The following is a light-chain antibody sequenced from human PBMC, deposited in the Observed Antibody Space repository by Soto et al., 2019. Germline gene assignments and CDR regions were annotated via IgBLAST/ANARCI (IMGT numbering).Light chain of an antibody. Sequence: QSVLTQPASVSGSPGQSITISCTGTSSDVGGYNYVSWYQQHPGKAPKLMIYDVSNRPSGVSNRFSGSKSGNTASLTISGLQAEDEADYYCHSYTTSRPYVFGTGTKLTVL. CDR2: DVS. CDR1: SSDVGGYNY. V-gene: IGLV2-14*01. CDR3: HSYTTSRPYV. J-gene: IGLJ1*01.